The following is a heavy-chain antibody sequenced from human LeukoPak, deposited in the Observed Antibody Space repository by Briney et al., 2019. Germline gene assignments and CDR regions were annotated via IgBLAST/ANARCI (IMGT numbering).Heavy chain of an antibody. CDR3: ARHWHSSSWAVLYYYYGMDV. J-gene: IGHJ6*02. CDR1: GGSISSSSYY. Sequence: SETLSLTCTVSGGSISSSSYYWGWIRQPPGEGLEWIGSIYYSGSTYYNPSLKSRVTISVDTSKNQFSLKLSSVTAADTAVYYCARHWHSSSWAVLYYYYGMDVWGQGTTVTVSS. V-gene: IGHV4-39*01. D-gene: IGHD6-13*01. CDR2: IYYSGST.